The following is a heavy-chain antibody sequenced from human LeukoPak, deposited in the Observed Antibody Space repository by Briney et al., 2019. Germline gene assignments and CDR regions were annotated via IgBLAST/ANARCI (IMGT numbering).Heavy chain of an antibody. D-gene: IGHD3-16*01. Sequence: QAGGSLRLSCAASGFTFSSYAMSWVRQAPGKGLEWVSDISGSGGSTYYADSVKGRVTISRDNSKNTLYLQMNSLRAEDSAIYYCAKRAEVLGGLYYFDSWGQGTLVTVSS. CDR3: AKRAEVLGGLYYFDS. CDR1: GFTFSSYA. J-gene: IGHJ4*02. V-gene: IGHV3-23*01. CDR2: ISGSGGST.